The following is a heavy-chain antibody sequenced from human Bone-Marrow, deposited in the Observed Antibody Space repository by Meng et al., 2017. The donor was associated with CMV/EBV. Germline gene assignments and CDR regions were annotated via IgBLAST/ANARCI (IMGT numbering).Heavy chain of an antibody. V-gene: IGHV3-30*03. CDR1: GWTFSTYN. J-gene: IGHJ4*02. Sequence: LGLSCEVSGWTFSTYNIHWVRQAPGKGLEWVAVILSDGSSKYYEDSVKGRFTISRDNSKNTVYLQMNSLRAEDTAIYYCAILRTATDYWGQGTLVTVSS. CDR3: AILRTATDY. D-gene: IGHD2-21*02. CDR2: ILSDGSSK.